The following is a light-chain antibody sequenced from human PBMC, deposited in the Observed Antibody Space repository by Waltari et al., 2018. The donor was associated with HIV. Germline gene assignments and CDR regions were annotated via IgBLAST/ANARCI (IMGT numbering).Light chain of an antibody. CDR2: EVN. CDR3: SSYAGSDNRVV. J-gene: IGLJ2*01. Sequence: QSALTQPPSASGSPGQSVTISCTGTSSDIGAYNYVSWYQQHPGKAPNLLSYEVNKRALGVPDRFTGAKSGNVASLTVSGLQEDDEVDFSCSSYAGSDNRVVFGGGTKLTVL. V-gene: IGLV2-8*01. CDR1: SSDIGAYNY.